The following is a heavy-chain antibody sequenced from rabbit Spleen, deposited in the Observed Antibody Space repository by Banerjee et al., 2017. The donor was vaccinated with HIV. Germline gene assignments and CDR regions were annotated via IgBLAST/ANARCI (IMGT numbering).Heavy chain of an antibody. V-gene: IGHV1S40*01. J-gene: IGHJ3*01. CDR1: GFSFSRSYY. CDR3: ARDLTGVIGWNFGW. D-gene: IGHD4-1*01. CDR2: IYPDGSGST. Sequence: QSLEESGRDMVKPGASLTLTCTASGFSFSRSYYICWVRQAPGKGLEWIGCIYPDGSGSTAYANWAKGRFTISKTSSTTVTLQMTSLTAADTATYFCARDLTGVIGWNFGWWGQGTLVTVS.